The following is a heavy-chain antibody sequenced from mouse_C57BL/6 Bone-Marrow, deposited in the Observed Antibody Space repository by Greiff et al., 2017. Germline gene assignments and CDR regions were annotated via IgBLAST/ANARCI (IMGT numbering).Heavy chain of an antibody. CDR3: AGRDYYGSSPFAY. Sequence: VQLQESGAELARPGASVKMSCKASGYTFTSYTMHWVKQRPGPGLEWIGYINPSSGYTKYNQKFKDKATLTADKSSSTAYMQLSSLTSEDSAVYYCAGRDYYGSSPFAYGDQGTLVTVSA. CDR2: INPSSGYT. D-gene: IGHD1-1*01. CDR1: GYTFTSYT. V-gene: IGHV1-4*01. J-gene: IGHJ3*01.